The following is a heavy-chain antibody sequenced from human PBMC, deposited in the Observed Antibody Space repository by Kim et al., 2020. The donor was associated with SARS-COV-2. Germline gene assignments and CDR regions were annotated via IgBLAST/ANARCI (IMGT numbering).Heavy chain of an antibody. V-gene: IGHV1-69*13. CDR1: GGTFSSYA. D-gene: IGHD2-15*01. CDR3: ARYCSGGSCYYYFDY. CDR2: IIPIFGTA. J-gene: IGHJ4*02. Sequence: SVKVSCKASGGTFSSYAISWVRQAPGQGLEWMGGIIPIFGTANYAQKFQGRVTITADESTSTAYMELSSLRSEDTAVYYCARYCSGGSCYYYFDYWGQGTLVTVSS.